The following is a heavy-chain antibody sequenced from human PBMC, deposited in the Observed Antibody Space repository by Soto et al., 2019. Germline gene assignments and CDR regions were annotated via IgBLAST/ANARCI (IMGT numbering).Heavy chain of an antibody. CDR2: IYYSGST. Sequence: SETLSLTCTVSGGAISSYYWSWIRQPPGKGLEWIGYIYYSGSTNYNPSLKSRVTISVDTSKNQFSLKLSSVTAADTAVYYCARTPLMGSGWYWFDPWGQGTLVTVSS. CDR1: GGAISSYY. CDR3: ARTPLMGSGWYWFDP. J-gene: IGHJ5*02. D-gene: IGHD6-19*01. V-gene: IGHV4-59*01.